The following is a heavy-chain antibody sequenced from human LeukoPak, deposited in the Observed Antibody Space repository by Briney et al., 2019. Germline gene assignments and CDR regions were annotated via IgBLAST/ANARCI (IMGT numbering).Heavy chain of an antibody. V-gene: IGHV3-30*02. Sequence: GGSLRLSCSVSGFTFSRNGMHWVRQAPGKGLEWVTFISYDGSNEYYADSVNGRFTISRDNSKNTLYLQMNSLRIEDTAVYYCAKDGGGTDFDYWGQGTLVTVSS. CDR3: AKDGGGTDFDY. CDR2: ISYDGSNE. J-gene: IGHJ4*02. D-gene: IGHD1-26*01. CDR1: GFTFSRNG.